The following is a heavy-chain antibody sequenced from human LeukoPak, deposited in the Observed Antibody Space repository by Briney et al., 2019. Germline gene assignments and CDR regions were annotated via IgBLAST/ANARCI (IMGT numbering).Heavy chain of an antibody. J-gene: IGHJ4*02. CDR1: GGTLSSYP. Sequence: SVKVSCKASGGTLSSYPISWVRQAPGQGLEWMGGIIPIFGTANYAQKLQGRVTITTDESTSTAYMELSSLRSEDTAVYYCARGKSPYSSTAYFDYWGQGTLVTVSS. CDR3: ARGKSPYSSTAYFDY. CDR2: IIPIFGTA. D-gene: IGHD2-21*01. V-gene: IGHV1-69*05.